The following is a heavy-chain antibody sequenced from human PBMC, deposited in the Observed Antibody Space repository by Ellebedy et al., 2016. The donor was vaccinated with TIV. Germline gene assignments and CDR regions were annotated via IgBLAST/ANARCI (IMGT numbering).Heavy chain of an antibody. CDR2: ISGSGVTT. D-gene: IGHD6-19*01. CDR1: GFTFSDYW. J-gene: IGHJ5*02. Sequence: PGGSLRLSCAASGFTFSDYWMHRARQAPGKGLGWVSHISGSGVTTYYADPVRGRFSISRANSKNTLFLQMNSLRADETAVYYCAGYRGEAVAGNWFDPWGQGTLVTVSS. V-gene: IGHV3-23*01. CDR3: AGYRGEAVAGNWFDP.